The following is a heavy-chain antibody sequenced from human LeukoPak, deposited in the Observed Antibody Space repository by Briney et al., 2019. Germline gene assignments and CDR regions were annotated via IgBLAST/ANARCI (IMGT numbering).Heavy chain of an antibody. J-gene: IGHJ4*02. Sequence: ASVKVSCKASGYTFTGYYIHWVRQAPGQGLEWMGWISAYNGNTNYAQKLQGRVTMTTDTSTSTAYMELRSLRSDDTAVYYCARDRPPLTIFGVVIPYYFDYWGQGTLVTVSS. CDR3: ARDRPPLTIFGVVIPYYFDY. CDR2: ISAYNGNT. V-gene: IGHV1-18*04. D-gene: IGHD3-3*01. CDR1: GYTFTGYY.